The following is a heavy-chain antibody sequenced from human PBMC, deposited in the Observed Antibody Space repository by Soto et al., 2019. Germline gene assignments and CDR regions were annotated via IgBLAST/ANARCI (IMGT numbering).Heavy chain of an antibody. J-gene: IGHJ4*02. CDR3: AKDQENPGIAVAGFSPSFDY. V-gene: IGHV3-23*01. D-gene: IGHD6-19*01. Sequence: PGGSLRLSCAASGFTFSSYAMSWVRQAPGKGLEWVSAISGSGGSTYYADSVKGRFTISRDNSKNTLYLQMNSLRAEDTAVYYCAKDQENPGIAVAGFSPSFDYWGQGTLVTVSS. CDR1: GFTFSSYA. CDR2: ISGSGGST.